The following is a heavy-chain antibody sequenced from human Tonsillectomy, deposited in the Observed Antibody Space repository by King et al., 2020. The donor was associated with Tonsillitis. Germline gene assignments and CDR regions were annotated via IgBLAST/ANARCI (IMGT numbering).Heavy chain of an antibody. CDR3: ARQDYYYDSSGYYYYFDY. Sequence: VQLQESGPGLEKPSETLSLTCTVSGGSINNYYWTWIRQPPGKGLEWIGYIYYSGSTDYNPSLKSRVTISVDTSKNQFSLKLSSVTAADTAVYYCARQDYYYDSSGYYYYFDYWGQGTLVTVSS. CDR2: IYYSGST. CDR1: GGSINNYY. D-gene: IGHD3-22*01. J-gene: IGHJ4*02. V-gene: IGHV4-59*08.